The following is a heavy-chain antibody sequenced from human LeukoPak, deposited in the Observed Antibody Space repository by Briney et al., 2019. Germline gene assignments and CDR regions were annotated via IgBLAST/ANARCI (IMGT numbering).Heavy chain of an antibody. Sequence: SETLSLTCTVSGYSISSNYYWGWIRQPPGKGLEWIGNIYHSGSTYYNPTLKSRVTISVDTSKNQFSLKLSSVTAADTAVYYCARDQYYDFWNGYYTGIVFDYWGQGTLVTVSS. V-gene: IGHV4-38-2*02. CDR3: ARDQYYDFWNGYYTGIVFDY. CDR2: IYHSGST. D-gene: IGHD3-3*01. J-gene: IGHJ4*02. CDR1: GYSISSNYY.